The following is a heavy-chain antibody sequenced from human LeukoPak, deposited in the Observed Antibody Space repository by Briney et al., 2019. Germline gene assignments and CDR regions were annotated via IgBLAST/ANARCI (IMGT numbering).Heavy chain of an antibody. CDR2: IYYSGST. CDR1: GGSIRSYY. J-gene: IGHJ4*02. Sequence: SETLSLTCTVSGGSIRSYYWSWIRRPPGNGLEWNGNIYYSGSTNYNPSLMSRVTISVDTSKNQFSLKLSSVTAADTAVYYCARGVTKYYYDSSGYRKMFYFDYWGQGTLVTVSS. D-gene: IGHD3-22*01. V-gene: IGHV4-59*01. CDR3: ARGVTKYYYDSSGYRKMFYFDY.